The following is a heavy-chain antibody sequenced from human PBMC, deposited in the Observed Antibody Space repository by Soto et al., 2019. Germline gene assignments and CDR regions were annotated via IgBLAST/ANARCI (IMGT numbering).Heavy chain of an antibody. CDR3: ARDAPSSAFDRGKD. CDR1: GGSIGSGGYY. J-gene: IGHJ4*02. CDR2: IYHSGST. Sequence: QVQLQESGPGLVKPSQTLSLTCTVSGGSIGSGGYYWSWIRQHPGRGLEWIGWIYHSGSTYYNPSLMSRVTTSVDTSKNQFSLKLGSVTAADTAVYYCARDAPSSAFDRGKDWGQGTLVTVSS. V-gene: IGHV4-31*03. D-gene: IGHD3-10*01.